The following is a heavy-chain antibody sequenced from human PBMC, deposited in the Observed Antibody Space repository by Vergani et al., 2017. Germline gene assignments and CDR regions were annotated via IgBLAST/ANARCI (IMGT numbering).Heavy chain of an antibody. CDR1: GFTFGDYT. D-gene: IGHD5-18*01. V-gene: IGHV3-48*01. Sequence: QLVESGGGLVQPGGSLRLSCEASGFTFGDYTMNGVRQAPGKGLEWVSYITGSSSTTRYADSVRGRFFISRDNVKNRLYLEMVNVGTGDTAVYYCARSSWMQLWANWFDPWGQGTLVTVSS. J-gene: IGHJ5*02. CDR2: ITGSSSTT. CDR3: ARSSWMQLWANWFDP.